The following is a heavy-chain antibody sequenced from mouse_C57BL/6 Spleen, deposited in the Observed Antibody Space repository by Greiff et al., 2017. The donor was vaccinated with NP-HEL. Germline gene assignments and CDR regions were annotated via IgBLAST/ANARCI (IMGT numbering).Heavy chain of an antibody. J-gene: IGHJ2*01. Sequence: VQLQQSGAELVRPGASVTLSCKASGYTFTDYEMHWVKQTPVHGLEWIGAIDPETGGTAYNQKFKGKAILTADKSSSTAYMELRSLTSEDSAVYYCTREGTVVAQKNYFDYWGQGTTLTVSS. V-gene: IGHV1-15*01. CDR3: TREGTVVAQKNYFDY. CDR2: IDPETGGT. D-gene: IGHD1-1*01. CDR1: GYTFTDYE.